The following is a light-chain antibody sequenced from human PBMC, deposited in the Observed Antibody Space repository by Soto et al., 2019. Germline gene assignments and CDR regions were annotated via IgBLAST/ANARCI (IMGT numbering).Light chain of an antibody. CDR2: GAS. V-gene: IGKV3-15*01. Sequence: EIVLTQSPAALSVSPGGRATLSCMASQDVMYDLAWYQQKPGQAPRLLVYGASTRATDAPPRFRGSGSGREFSLTISSLQSEDFATYYCQQYRSWPRTFGQGSRVEIK. CDR1: QDVMYD. J-gene: IGKJ1*01. CDR3: QQYRSWPRT.